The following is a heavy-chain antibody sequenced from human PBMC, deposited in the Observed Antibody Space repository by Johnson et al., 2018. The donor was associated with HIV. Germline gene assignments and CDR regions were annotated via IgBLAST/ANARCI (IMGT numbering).Heavy chain of an antibody. J-gene: IGHJ3*02. D-gene: IGHD3-22*01. CDR1: GFTFDDYG. CDR2: INWNGGSR. Sequence: MQLVESGGGVVRPGGSLRLSCEASGFTFDDYGMSWVRQGPGKGLEWVSGINWNGGSRDYADSVKGRFTISRDNGKNSLYLQMNSLRAEDTALYYCARVSTMIVVARNDAFDIWGQGTMVTVSS. CDR3: ARVSTMIVVARNDAFDI. V-gene: IGHV3-20*04.